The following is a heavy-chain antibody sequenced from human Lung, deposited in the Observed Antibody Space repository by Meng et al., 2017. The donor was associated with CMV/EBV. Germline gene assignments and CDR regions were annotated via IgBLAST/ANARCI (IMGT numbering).Heavy chain of an antibody. CDR2: IKEDGTEK. CDR1: GFNFKTYW. D-gene: IGHD1-1*01. J-gene: IGHJ4*02. V-gene: IGHV3-7*01. Sequence: GESLKISCAASGFNFKTYWMTWVRQAPGKGLEWVANIKEDGTEKNYVDSVKGRFTISRDNVKNSVYLQMNSLRADGTAVYYCAKVGSSTRLERDWGQGTLVTVSS. CDR3: AKVGSSTRLERD.